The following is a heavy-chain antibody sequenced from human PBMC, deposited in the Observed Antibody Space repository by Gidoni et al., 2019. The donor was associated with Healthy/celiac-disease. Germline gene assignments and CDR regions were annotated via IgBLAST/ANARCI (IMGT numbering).Heavy chain of an antibody. CDR2: IKQDGSEK. J-gene: IGHJ4*02. CDR1: GFTFSSYW. V-gene: IGHV3-7*03. CDR3: ARSRDYYDPLFDY. D-gene: IGHD3-22*01. Sequence: EVQLVESGGGLVQPGGSLRLSCAASGFTFSSYWMSWVRQAPGKGLEWVANIKQDGSEKYYVDSVKGRFTISRDNAKNSLYLQMNSLRAEDTAVYYCARSRDYYDPLFDYWGQGTLVTVSS.